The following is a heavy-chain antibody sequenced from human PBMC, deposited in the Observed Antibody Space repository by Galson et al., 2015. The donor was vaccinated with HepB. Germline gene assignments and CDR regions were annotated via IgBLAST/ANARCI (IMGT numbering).Heavy chain of an antibody. V-gene: IGHV3-15*01. CDR1: GFPFNNAW. CDR3: TTDVYYSTYLSWLDP. J-gene: IGHJ5*02. D-gene: IGHD5/OR15-5a*01. CDR2: IKSKTDGETT. Sequence: SLRLSCAASGFPFNNAWMTWVRQAPGMGLEWVGRIKSKTDGETTDYAAPVKGRFTISRDESKKRLYLQMNSQKTEDTTVYYCTTDVYYSTYLSWLDPWGQGTLVTVSS.